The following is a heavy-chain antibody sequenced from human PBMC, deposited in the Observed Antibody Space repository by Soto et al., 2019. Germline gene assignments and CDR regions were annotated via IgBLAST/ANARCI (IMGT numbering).Heavy chain of an antibody. Sequence: EVQLLESGGGLVQPGGSLRLSCAASGFTFSSYAMSWVRQAPGKGLEWVSAISGSGGSTYYADSVKGRFTISRDNSKNTLYLQMNSLRAEDTAVYYCAKDRLGYCSSTSCYHDYWGQGTLVTVSS. V-gene: IGHV3-23*01. CDR1: GFTFSSYA. CDR2: ISGSGGST. CDR3: AKDRLGYCSSTSCYHDY. D-gene: IGHD2-2*01. J-gene: IGHJ4*02.